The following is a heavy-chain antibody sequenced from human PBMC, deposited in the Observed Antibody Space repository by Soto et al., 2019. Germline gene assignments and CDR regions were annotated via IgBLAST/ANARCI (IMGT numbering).Heavy chain of an antibody. J-gene: IGHJ4*01. D-gene: IGHD3-3*01. CDR2: ISSMGDKS. CDR1: GFPFINYA. CDR3: AKVPTIFGVVTTYFDY. Sequence: QPGGSLRLSCAASGFPFINYAINWVRQAPGKGLEWVSGISSMGDKSYFADSVRGRFTISRDNSKNTVYLQMSNLRVDDTAIYYCAKVPTIFGVVTTYFDYWGQGTLVTVSS. V-gene: IGHV3-23*01.